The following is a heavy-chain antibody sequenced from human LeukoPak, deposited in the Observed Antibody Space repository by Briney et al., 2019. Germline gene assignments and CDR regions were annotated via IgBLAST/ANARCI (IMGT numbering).Heavy chain of an antibody. J-gene: IGHJ4*02. V-gene: IGHV3-23*01. CDR2: ISRSGGST. CDR1: GFTFSNYV. Sequence: GGSLRLSCATSGFTFSNYVMSWVRQAPGEGLEWVSGISRSGGSTYYADSVKGRFTISRDKSNNTLYLQMDSLRVEDTALYYASGHGSSSYWGQGTLVAVSS. D-gene: IGHD6-13*01. CDR3: SGHGSSSY.